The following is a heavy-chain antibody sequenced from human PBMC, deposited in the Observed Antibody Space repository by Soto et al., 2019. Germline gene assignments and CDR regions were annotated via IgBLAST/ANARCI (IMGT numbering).Heavy chain of an antibody. CDR2: MNGDGRSS. CDR1: GFTFSSYS. V-gene: IGHV3-74*01. CDR3: AREDSSTWSYFDY. J-gene: IGHJ4*02. D-gene: IGHD6-13*01. Sequence: GGSLRLSCAASGFTFSSYSMNWVRQAPGKGLVWVSRMNGDGRSSSYADSVKGRFTISRDNAKNTLNLQMNSLRAEDTAVFYCAREDSSTWSYFDYWGQGILVTVSS.